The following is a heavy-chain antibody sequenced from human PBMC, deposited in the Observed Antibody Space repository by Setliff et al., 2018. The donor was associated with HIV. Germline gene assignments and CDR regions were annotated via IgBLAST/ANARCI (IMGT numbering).Heavy chain of an antibody. Sequence: NPSETLSLTCTVSGGSISSYYWSWIRQPPGKGLEWIGYIYTSGSTNYNPSLKSRVTISADTSKNQFSLKLSSVTAADTAVYYCARGLSFYDPGGFDYWGQGTLVTVSS. CDR2: IYTSGST. CDR3: ARGLSFYDPGGFDY. D-gene: IGHD3-22*01. J-gene: IGHJ4*02. CDR1: GGSISSYY. V-gene: IGHV4-4*09.